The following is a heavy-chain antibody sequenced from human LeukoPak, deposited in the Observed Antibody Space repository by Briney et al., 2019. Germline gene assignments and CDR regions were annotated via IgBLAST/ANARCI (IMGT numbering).Heavy chain of an antibody. CDR1: GFTFSTYS. D-gene: IGHD2-2*01. CDR3: ANHLACGSTSCPPFDD. J-gene: IGHJ4*02. V-gene: IGHV3-21*01. Sequence: GGSLGLSCAASGFTFSTYSMSWVRQAPGKGLEWVSSISDNSYWIYYADSVEGRFIISRDNAKNSLYLQMNSLRAEDTAVYYCANHLACGSTSCPPFDDWGQGTLVTVSS. CDR2: ISDNSYWI.